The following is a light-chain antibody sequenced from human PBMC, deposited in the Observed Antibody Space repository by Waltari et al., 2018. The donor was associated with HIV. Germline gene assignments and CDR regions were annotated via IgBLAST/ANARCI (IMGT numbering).Light chain of an antibody. V-gene: IGLV2-23*02. J-gene: IGLJ2*01. CDR1: SSDGGGYNY. CDR3: CSYAGSSTLG. CDR2: DVN. Sequence: QSALTQPASVSGSPGQSITISCTGTSSDGGGYNYVSWYQQHPGKPPKLMIDDVNKRPSGISIRFSGSKSGNTASLTSSGLQAEDEADYYCCSYAGSSTLGFGGGTKLTVL.